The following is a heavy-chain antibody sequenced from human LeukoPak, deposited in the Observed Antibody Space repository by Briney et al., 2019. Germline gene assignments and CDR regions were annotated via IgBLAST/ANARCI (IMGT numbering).Heavy chain of an antibody. CDR1: GYTFTSYG. CDR2: ISAYNGNT. V-gene: IGHV1-18*01. CDR3: ARAGRIAVAGTYDY. D-gene: IGHD6-19*01. J-gene: IGHJ4*02. Sequence: ASVKVSCKASGYTFTSYGISWVRQAPGQGGEWMGWISAYNGNTNYAQKLQGRVTMTTDTSTSTAYMELRSLRSDDTAVYYCARAGRIAVAGTYDYWGQGTLVTVSS.